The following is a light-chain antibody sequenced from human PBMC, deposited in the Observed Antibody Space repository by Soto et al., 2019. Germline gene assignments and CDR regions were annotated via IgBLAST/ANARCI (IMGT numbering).Light chain of an antibody. J-gene: IGKJ2*01. CDR1: QSISSW. Sequence: DIQMTQSPSTLSASVGDRVTITCRASQSISSWLAWYQQKPGKAPEVLIYKASSLQSGVPSRFSGSGSGTEFTLTISSLQPEDFSTYSCQQYDKYSPTFGQGTRLEIK. CDR3: QQYDKYSPT. CDR2: KAS. V-gene: IGKV1-5*03.